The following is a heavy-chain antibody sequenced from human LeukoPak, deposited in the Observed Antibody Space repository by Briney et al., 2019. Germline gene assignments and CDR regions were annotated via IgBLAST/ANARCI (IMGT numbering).Heavy chain of an antibody. CDR3: ARDSPYYYGSGSPDY. D-gene: IGHD3-10*01. V-gene: IGHV3-23*01. CDR2: ISGSGGST. CDR1: GFTFSSYG. Sequence: GGSLRLSCAASGFTFSSYGMSWVRQAPGKGLEWVSAISGSGGSTYYADSVKGRFTISRDNSKNTLYLQMNSLRAEDTAVYYCARDSPYYYGSGSPDYWGQGTLVTVSS. J-gene: IGHJ4*02.